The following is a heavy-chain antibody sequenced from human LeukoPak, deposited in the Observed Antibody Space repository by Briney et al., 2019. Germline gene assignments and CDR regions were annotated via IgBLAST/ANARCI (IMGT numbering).Heavy chain of an antibody. D-gene: IGHD3-16*01. Sequence: PGGSLRLSCAASGFSFSSFAMHWVRQAPGKGLEHLAFIPSDGSDEYYADSVKGRFTISRDNSKNTLYLQMNGLRGDDTAVYYCAKDLPVLHYWGQGTLVVVSS. CDR2: IPSDGSDE. V-gene: IGHV3-30*02. J-gene: IGHJ4*02. CDR1: GFSFSSFA. CDR3: AKDLPVLHY.